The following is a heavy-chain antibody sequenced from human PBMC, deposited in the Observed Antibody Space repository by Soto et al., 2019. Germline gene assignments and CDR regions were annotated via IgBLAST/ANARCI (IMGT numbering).Heavy chain of an antibody. V-gene: IGHV1-69*01. CDR2: IIPIFGTA. Sequence: QVQLVQSGAEVKKPGSSVKVSCKASGGTFSSYAISWVRQAPGQGLEWMGGIIPIFGTANYAQKFQGRVTITADESTSQAYMELSSLRSEDTAVYYCARGSLGTYYDFWSGYYNYYGMDVWGQGTTVTVSS. CDR1: GGTFSSYA. D-gene: IGHD3-3*01. J-gene: IGHJ6*02. CDR3: ARGSLGTYYDFWSGYYNYYGMDV.